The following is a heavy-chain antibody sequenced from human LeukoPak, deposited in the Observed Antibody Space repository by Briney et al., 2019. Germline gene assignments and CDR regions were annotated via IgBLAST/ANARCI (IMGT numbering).Heavy chain of an antibody. J-gene: IGHJ4*02. Sequence: SETLSLTCAVSGDSISTNSWWNWVRQAPGKGLEWIAEIYHSETTNYNPSLKSRVTMSLDKSKNLFSLKLSSVTAADTAMYYCARQTGSGLFTLPGGQGTLVTVSS. CDR1: GDSISTNSW. V-gene: IGHV4-4*02. CDR3: ARQTGSGLFTLP. D-gene: IGHD3/OR15-3a*01. CDR2: IYHSETT.